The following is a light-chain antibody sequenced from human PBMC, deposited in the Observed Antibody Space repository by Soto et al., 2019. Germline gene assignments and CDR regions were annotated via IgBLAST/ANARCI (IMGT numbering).Light chain of an antibody. V-gene: IGKV3-20*01. J-gene: IGKJ1*01. Sequence: EIVLTQSPGTLSLSPGERATLSCRASQSVSSSYLAWYQQTPGQAPRLLIYGASSTATGIPDRFSGSGSGTDFTLTISRLEPEDFAVYYCQQYGSSPRTFGQGTKVEIK. CDR1: QSVSSSY. CDR3: QQYGSSPRT. CDR2: GAS.